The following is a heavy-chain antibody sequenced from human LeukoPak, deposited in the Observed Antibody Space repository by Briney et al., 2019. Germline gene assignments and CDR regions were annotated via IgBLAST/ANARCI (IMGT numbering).Heavy chain of an antibody. CDR1: GYTFTSYG. CDR3: SRITNDY. V-gene: IGHV3-33*01. J-gene: IGHJ4*02. Sequence: GASVKVSCKASGYTFTSYGMHWVRQAPGKGLEWVAVIWYDGSNKYYADSVKGRFTISRDNSKNTLYLQMNSLRAEDTAVYYCSRITNDYWGQGTLVTVSS. D-gene: IGHD3-10*01. CDR2: IWYDGSNK.